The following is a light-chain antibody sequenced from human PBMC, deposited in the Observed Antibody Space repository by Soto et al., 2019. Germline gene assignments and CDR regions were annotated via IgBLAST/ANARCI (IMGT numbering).Light chain of an antibody. CDR1: SSDVGSYNL. CDR2: EGS. Sequence: ALTQPASVSGSPGQSITISCTGTSSDVGSYNLVSWYQQHPGKAPKLMIYEGSKRPSGVSNRFSGSKSGNTASLTISGLQAEDEADYYCCSYAGSSTFNWVFGGGTKLTVL. J-gene: IGLJ3*02. V-gene: IGLV2-23*03. CDR3: CSYAGSSTFNWV.